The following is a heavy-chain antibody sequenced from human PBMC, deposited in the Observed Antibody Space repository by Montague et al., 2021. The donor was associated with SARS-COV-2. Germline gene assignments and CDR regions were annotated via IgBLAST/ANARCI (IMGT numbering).Heavy chain of an antibody. V-gene: IGHV4-30-2*01. CDR1: GGSISSGGYS. CDR3: AREEGDYGGMDV. J-gene: IGHJ6*02. CDR2: IYHSGST. Sequence: TLSLTCAVSGGSISSGGYSWSWIRQPPGKGLEWIGYIYHSGSTYYNPSLKSRVTISVDRSKNQFSLKLSSETAADTAVYYCAREEGDYGGMDVWGQGTTVTVSS. D-gene: IGHD3-16*01.